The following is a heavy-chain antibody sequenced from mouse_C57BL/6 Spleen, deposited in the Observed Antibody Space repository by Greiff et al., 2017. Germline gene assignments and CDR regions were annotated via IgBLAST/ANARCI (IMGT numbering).Heavy chain of an antibody. V-gene: IGHV1-22*01. D-gene: IGHD2-12*01. CDR1: GYTFTDYN. CDR2: INPNNGGT. Sequence: EVHLVESGPELVKPGASVKMSCKASGYTFTDYNMHWVKQSHGKSLEWIGYINPNNGGTSYNQKFKGKATLTVNKSSSTAYMELRSLTSEDSAVYYCARDSYDQFAYWGQGTLVTVSA. J-gene: IGHJ3*01. CDR3: ARDSYDQFAY.